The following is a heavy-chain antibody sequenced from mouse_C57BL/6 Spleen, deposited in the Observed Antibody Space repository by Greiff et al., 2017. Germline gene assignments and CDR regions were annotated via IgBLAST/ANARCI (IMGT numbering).Heavy chain of an antibody. CDR2: IYPGSCST. CDR1: GYTFTRYW. J-gene: IGHJ2*01. V-gene: IGHV1-55*01. CDR3: ARNDYDVVYYFDY. D-gene: IGHD2-4*01. Sequence: QVQLTQPGAELVKPGASVKMSCQASGYTFTRYWITWVKQRPGHGLAWIGDIYPGSCSTNYNEKFKSKATLTVDTSSSTAYMQLSSLTSEDSAVYYCARNDYDVVYYFDYWGQGTTLTVSS.